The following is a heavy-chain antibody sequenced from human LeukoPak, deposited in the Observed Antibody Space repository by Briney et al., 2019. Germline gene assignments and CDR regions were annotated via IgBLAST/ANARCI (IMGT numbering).Heavy chain of an antibody. CDR2: ISSSSSYI. CDR3: ARGNGDYGEYFQH. V-gene: IGHV3-21*01. Sequence: GGSLRLSCAASGSTFSSYEMNWVRQAPGKGLEWVSSISSSSSYIYYADSVKGRFTISRDNAKNSLYLQMNSLRAEDTAVYYCARGNGDYGEYFQHWGQGTLVTVSS. J-gene: IGHJ1*01. D-gene: IGHD4-17*01. CDR1: GSTFSSYE.